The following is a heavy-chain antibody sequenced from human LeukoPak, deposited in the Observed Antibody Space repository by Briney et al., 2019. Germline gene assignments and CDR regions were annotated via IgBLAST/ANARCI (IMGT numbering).Heavy chain of an antibody. V-gene: IGHV3-30*01. J-gene: IGHJ4*02. CDR2: ISYDGSNK. CDR3: ASYLAAADFFDY. CDR1: GFTFSSYA. Sequence: GGFLRLSCAASGFTFSSYAMHWVRQAPGKGLEWVAVISYDGSNKYYADSVKGRFTISRDNSKNTLYLQMNSLRAEDTAVYYCASYLAAADFFDYWGQGTLVTVSS. D-gene: IGHD6-13*01.